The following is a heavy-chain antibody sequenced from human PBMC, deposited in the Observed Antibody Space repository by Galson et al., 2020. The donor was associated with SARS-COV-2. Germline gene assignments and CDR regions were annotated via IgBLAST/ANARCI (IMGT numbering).Heavy chain of an antibody. CDR2: VWSDGSYQ. J-gene: IGHJ2*01. Sequence: GGSLRLSCAASGFTFSSHGMHWVRQAPGKGLEWVAIVWSDGSYQYYIDSVKGRFTISRDNSKNTLYLQMNRLRAEDSALYFCLRDGAEDYFSSGRYFDLWGRGTRVTVSS. D-gene: IGHD3-22*01. CDR1: GFTFSSHG. V-gene: IGHV3-33*01. CDR3: LRDGAEDYFSSGRYFDL.